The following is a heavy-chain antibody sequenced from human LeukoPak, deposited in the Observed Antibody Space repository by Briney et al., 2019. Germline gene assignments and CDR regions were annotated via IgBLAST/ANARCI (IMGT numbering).Heavy chain of an antibody. J-gene: IGHJ4*02. Sequence: GASVKVSCKASGYTFTSYDINWGRQATGQGLEWMGWMNPNSGNTGYAQKFQGRVTMTRNTSISTAYMELSSLRSEDTAVYYCARGKDIVATIPPHFDYWGQGTLVTVSS. D-gene: IGHD5-12*01. CDR1: GYTFTSYD. CDR3: ARGKDIVATIPPHFDY. CDR2: MNPNSGNT. V-gene: IGHV1-8*01.